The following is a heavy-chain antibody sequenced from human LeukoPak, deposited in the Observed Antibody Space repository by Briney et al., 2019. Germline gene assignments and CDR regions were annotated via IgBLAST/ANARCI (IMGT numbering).Heavy chain of an antibody. CDR1: GFTFSSYT. D-gene: IGHD2-21*02. J-gene: IGHJ4*01. Sequence: PGGSLRLSCAASGFTFSSYTMTWVRQAPGKGLEWVSGITGSSDSTYYADSVKGRFTVSRDNSRNTLFLQMNGLRAEDTAVYYCAKKTSYCAGDCYPYYFDYWGHGTLVTVSS. CDR3: AKKTSYCAGDCYPYYFDY. CDR2: ITGSSDST. V-gene: IGHV3-23*01.